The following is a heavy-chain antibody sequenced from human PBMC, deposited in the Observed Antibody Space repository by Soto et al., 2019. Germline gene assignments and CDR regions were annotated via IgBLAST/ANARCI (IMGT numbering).Heavy chain of an antibody. V-gene: IGHV1-18*01. CDR1: GYTFTIYG. J-gene: IGHJ3*02. CDR2: ISAYNGNT. Sequence: ASVKVSCKASGYTFTIYGISWVRQAPGQGLEWMGWISAYNGNTNYAQKLQGRVTMTTDTSTSTAYMELRSLRSDDTAVYYCAREAGGFGNLGVPDSFDIWGQGTMVTVSS. D-gene: IGHD3-10*01. CDR3: AREAGGFGNLGVPDSFDI.